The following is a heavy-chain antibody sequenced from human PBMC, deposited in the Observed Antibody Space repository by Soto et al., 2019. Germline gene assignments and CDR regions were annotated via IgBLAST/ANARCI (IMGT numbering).Heavy chain of an antibody. CDR3: DSSGYSLDY. CDR2: IYQSAST. Sequence: SEILSLTCAVSGYSLSSNYYWGWIRQPPGKGLEWIGSIYQSASTYSNPSLRSRLTMSIDTSKNQFSLKMRFMTAADTAAYYYDSSGYSLDYWGQGTLVTVSS. CDR1: GYSLSSNYY. V-gene: IGHV4-38-2*01. J-gene: IGHJ4*02. D-gene: IGHD3-22*01.